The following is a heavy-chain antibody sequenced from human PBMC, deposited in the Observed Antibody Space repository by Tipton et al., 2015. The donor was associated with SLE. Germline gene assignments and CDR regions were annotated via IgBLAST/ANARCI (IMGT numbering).Heavy chain of an antibody. CDR1: GYTFTNYY. Sequence: QLVQSGAVVKKPGASVNVSCKASGYTFTNYYIHRVRQAPGQGLQWMGIFTPSGGSTSCAQKFRGRVTMTRDTSTSTVYMELSSLRSEDAAVYYWARARIGGPLSFFDYWGQGTLVTVSS. CDR3: ARARIGGPLSFFDY. CDR2: FTPSGGST. V-gene: IGHV1-46*01. D-gene: IGHD2/OR15-2a*01. J-gene: IGHJ4*02.